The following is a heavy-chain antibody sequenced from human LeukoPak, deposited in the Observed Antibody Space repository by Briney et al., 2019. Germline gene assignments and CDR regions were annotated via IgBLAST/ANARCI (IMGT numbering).Heavy chain of an antibody. Sequence: PGGSLRLSCAASGFTFSSCWMNWVRQAPDKGLQWLALTSDDGSAKYYADSVKGRFTISRDNSQNTLYLQMNSLRADETAIYYCARAPGGFHGDYSPIAYWGQGTLVTVSS. CDR1: GFTFSSCW. J-gene: IGHJ4*02. D-gene: IGHD4-17*01. V-gene: IGHV3-30-3*01. CDR3: ARAPGGFHGDYSPIAY. CDR2: TSDDGSAK.